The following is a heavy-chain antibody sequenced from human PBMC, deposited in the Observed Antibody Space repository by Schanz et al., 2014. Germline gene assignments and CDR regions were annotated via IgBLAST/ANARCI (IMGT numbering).Heavy chain of an antibody. J-gene: IGHJ2*01. CDR1: GGSIRSGTYY. Sequence: QVQLQESGPGLVKPSQTLSLTCTVSGGSIRSGTYYWSWIRQPAGKALEWVGRVFPNGITNYNPSPKIHVTTSLDTSKNQFSLPLTSLTAADTAVYYCARDTTWRLDLWGRGTLVTVSS. CDR2: VFPNGIT. D-gene: IGHD1-1*01. CDR3: ARDTTWRLDL. V-gene: IGHV4-61*02.